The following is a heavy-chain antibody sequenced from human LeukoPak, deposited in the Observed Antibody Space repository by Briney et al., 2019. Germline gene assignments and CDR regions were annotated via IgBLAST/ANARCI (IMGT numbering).Heavy chain of an antibody. D-gene: IGHD2-21*02. J-gene: IGHJ4*02. V-gene: IGHV1-18*01. Sequence: ASVKVSCKASGYTFTSYGIGWVRQAPGQGLEWMGWINAYNGKTNYIQKFQGRVTVTTDTSTSTAYMELTSLRFDDTAVYYCAREEVVMVTEGFDYWGQGTLVTVSS. CDR2: INAYNGKT. CDR1: GYTFTSYG. CDR3: AREEVVMVTEGFDY.